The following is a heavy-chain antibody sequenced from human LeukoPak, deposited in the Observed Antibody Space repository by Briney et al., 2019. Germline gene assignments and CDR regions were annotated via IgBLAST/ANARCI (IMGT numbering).Heavy chain of an antibody. CDR1: GYTFTSYG. CDR2: ISAYNGNT. CDR3: ARLSAPHSGWGSFCFSS. Sequence: ASVKVSCKASGYTFTSYGISWVRQAPGQGLEWMGWISAYNGNTNYAQKLQGRVTMTTDTSTSTAYMELRSLRSDDTAVYYCARLSAPHSGWGSFCFSSWGQEPLATVS. V-gene: IGHV1-18*01. J-gene: IGHJ5*02. D-gene: IGHD3-16*01.